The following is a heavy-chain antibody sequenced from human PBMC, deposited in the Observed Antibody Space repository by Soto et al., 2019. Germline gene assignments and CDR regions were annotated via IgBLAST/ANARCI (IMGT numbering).Heavy chain of an antibody. D-gene: IGHD6-13*01. V-gene: IGHV3-15*07. CDR1: GFTFSNAW. J-gene: IGHJ6*02. CDR2: IKSKTDGGNT. Sequence: GGSLRLSCAASGFTFSNAWMNWVRQAPGKGLEWVGRIKSKTDGGNTDYAAHAKGRFTISRDDSKNTLYLQMNSLKTEDTAVYYCTTDGGIAAAGTSYYYYGMDVWGQGTTVTVSS. CDR3: TTDGGIAAAGTSYYYYGMDV.